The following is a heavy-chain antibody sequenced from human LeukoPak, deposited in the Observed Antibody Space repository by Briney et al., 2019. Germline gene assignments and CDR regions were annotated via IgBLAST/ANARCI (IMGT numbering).Heavy chain of an antibody. Sequence: GGSLRLSCAASGFTFNNYVMNWVRQAPGKGLEWVSAITDSSTSTYYADSVKGRFTISRHNSKNTLYLQMNSLRAEDTAVYYCAKGSSSNRPYYFDYWGQGTLVTVSS. D-gene: IGHD6-13*01. V-gene: IGHV3-23*01. CDR1: GFTFNNYV. J-gene: IGHJ4*02. CDR2: ITDSSTST. CDR3: AKGSSSNRPYYFDY.